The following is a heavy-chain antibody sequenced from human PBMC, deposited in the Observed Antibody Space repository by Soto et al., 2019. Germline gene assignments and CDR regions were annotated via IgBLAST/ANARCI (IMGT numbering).Heavy chain of an antibody. CDR2: IYWDDDK. CDR3: AHRPSYCSGGSCYSGFDY. Sequence: QITLKESGPTLVKPTQTLTLTCTFSGFPLSTSGVGVGWIRQPPGKALEWLALIYWDDDKRYSPSLKSRLTINKDTSKNQVVITMTKMDPVDTATYYCAHRPSYCSGGSCYSGFDYWGQGTLVTVSS. J-gene: IGHJ4*02. CDR1: GFPLSTSGVG. V-gene: IGHV2-5*02. D-gene: IGHD2-15*01.